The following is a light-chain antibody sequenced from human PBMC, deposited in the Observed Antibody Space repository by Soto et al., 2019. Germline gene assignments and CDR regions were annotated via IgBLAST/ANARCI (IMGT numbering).Light chain of an antibody. Sequence: DIVMTQSPLSLPVTPGEPASISCRSSQSLLHSNGYNYLDWYLQKPGQSPQLLIYLGSNRSSGVPDRFSGSGSGTDFTLKISRVEAEDVGVYYCMQPLQTPRTFGQGTRWISN. CDR1: QSLLHSNGYNY. CDR2: LGS. J-gene: IGKJ1*01. CDR3: MQPLQTPRT. V-gene: IGKV2-28*01.